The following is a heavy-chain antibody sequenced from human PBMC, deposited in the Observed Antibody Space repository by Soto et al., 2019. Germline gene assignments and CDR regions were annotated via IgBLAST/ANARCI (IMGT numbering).Heavy chain of an antibody. D-gene: IGHD3-9*01. J-gene: IGHJ5*02. CDR2: INHSGST. CDR3: ARGPYYDILTGYYRGRFDP. Sequence: SETLSLTCAVYGGSFSGYYWSWIRQPPGKVLEWIGEINHSGSTNYNPSLKSRVTISVDTSKNQFSLKLSSVTAADTAVYYCARGPYYDILTGYYRGRFDPWGQGTLVTVSS. CDR1: GGSFSGYY. V-gene: IGHV4-34*01.